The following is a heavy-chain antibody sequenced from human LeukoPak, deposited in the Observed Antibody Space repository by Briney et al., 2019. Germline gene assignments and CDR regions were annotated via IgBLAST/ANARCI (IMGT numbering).Heavy chain of an antibody. J-gene: IGHJ2*01. CDR1: GFTFGTYG. D-gene: IGHD7-27*01. CDR2: ITGSSTWT. V-gene: IGHV3-23*01. Sequence: AGGSLRLSCEASGFTFGTYGMTWVRQPPGKGLELVSGITGSSTWTYYADSVRGRFTISRDNSKNTLHLQMNNLTADDTAIYYCARELVSLGTGYFDLWGRGTLVTVSS. CDR3: ARELVSLGTGYFDL.